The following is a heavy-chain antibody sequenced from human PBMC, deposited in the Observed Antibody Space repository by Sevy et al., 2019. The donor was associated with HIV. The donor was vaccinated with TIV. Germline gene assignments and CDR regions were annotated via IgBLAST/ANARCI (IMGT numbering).Heavy chain of an antibody. D-gene: IGHD2-15*01. CDR1: GFAFNTYA. CDR2: ISTNGNIT. V-gene: IGHV3-23*01. Sequence: GGSLRLSCTASGFAFNTYAMYWVRQAPGKGLEWVSSISTNGNITYYADSVKGRFIVSRDSSKNTVYLQMHSLRVDDKAVSYCAKEATILVMLAYAFDMWGQGTTVTISS. CDR3: AKEATILVMLAYAFDM. J-gene: IGHJ3*02.